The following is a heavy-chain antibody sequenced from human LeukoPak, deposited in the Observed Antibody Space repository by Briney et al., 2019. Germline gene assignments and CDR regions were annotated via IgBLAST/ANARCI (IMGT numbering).Heavy chain of an antibody. CDR1: GLSFSTFA. CDR2: ISDSGGRT. V-gene: IGHV3-23*01. CDR3: AKVPYSDYGSGRPPFMDV. J-gene: IGHJ6*02. D-gene: IGHD3-10*01. Sequence: GGSLRLSCAASGLSFSTFAMSWVRQGPARGLEWVSTISDSGGRTYYADSVKGRFTISRDNSKDTLYLHMSSLRAEDTAIHYCAKVPYSDYGSGRPPFMDVWGQGTTVAVSS.